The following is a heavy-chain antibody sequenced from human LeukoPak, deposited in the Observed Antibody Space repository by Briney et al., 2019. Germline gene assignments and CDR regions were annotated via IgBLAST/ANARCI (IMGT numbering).Heavy chain of an antibody. CDR3: ASGLPWFGPDY. J-gene: IGHJ4*02. D-gene: IGHD3-10*01. CDR2: INHSGST. CDR1: GGSFSGYY. Sequence: SETLSLTCAVYGGSFSGYYWSWIRQPPGKGLEWIGEINHSGSTNYNPSLKSRVTISVDTSKNQFSLKLSSVTAADTAVYYCASGLPWFGPDYWGQGTLVTVSS. V-gene: IGHV4-34*01.